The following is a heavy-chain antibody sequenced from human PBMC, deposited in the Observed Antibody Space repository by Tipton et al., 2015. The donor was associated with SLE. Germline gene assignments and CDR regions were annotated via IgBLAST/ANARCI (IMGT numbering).Heavy chain of an antibody. V-gene: IGHV4-39*07. CDR1: GGSISSNRYY. D-gene: IGHD4/OR15-4a*01. CDR3: ARQSVHGASYFYYMDV. CDR2: IYYTGSA. J-gene: IGHJ6*03. Sequence: TLSLTCNVSGGSISSNRYYWGWIRQPPGKGLEWIGSIYYTGSAYYNPSLKSRVTISVDTSKNQFSLKLTSVTAADTAVYYCARQSVHGASYFYYMDVWGKGTTVTVSS.